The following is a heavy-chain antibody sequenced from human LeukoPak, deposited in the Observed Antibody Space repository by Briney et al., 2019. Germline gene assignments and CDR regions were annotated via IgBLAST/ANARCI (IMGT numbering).Heavy chain of an antibody. V-gene: IGHV3-23*01. D-gene: IGHD6-19*01. CDR1: GFTFSSYA. CDR2: ISGSGGST. Sequence: GGSLRLSCAASGFTFSSYAMSWVRQAPGKGLEWVSAISGSGGSTYYADSVKGRFTISRDNSKNTLYLQMNSLRAEDTAVYYCAKVGSGWYLTSYYFDYWGQGTLVTVSS. CDR3: AKVGSGWYLTSYYFDY. J-gene: IGHJ4*02.